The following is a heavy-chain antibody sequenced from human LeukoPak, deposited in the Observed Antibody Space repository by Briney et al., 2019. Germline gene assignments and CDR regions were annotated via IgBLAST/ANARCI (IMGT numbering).Heavy chain of an antibody. CDR2: ISSSSSYI. Sequence: VGSLRLYCASSGFTLRSCSRNWVCEAPGKGLEWVSSISSSSSYIYYADSVKGRFTISGDNAKNSLYLQMNSLRAEDTAVYYCARSRYGYSYGTFDYWGQGTLVTVSS. D-gene: IGHD5-18*01. V-gene: IGHV3-21*01. CDR1: GFTLRSCS. CDR3: ARSRYGYSYGTFDY. J-gene: IGHJ4*02.